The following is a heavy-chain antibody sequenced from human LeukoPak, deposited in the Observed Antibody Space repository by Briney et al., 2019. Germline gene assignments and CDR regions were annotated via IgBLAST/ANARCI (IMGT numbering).Heavy chain of an antibody. CDR1: SGSISSRSFH. Sequence: SETLSLTCTVSSGSISSRSFHWGWIRQPPGKGLEWIGTVFHSGSTYYNLSLESRTTITVDTFKNQFFLKLRSVTDADTALYFCATLQWCGSLSFSWFDPWGQGTLVTVFS. CDR2: VFHSGST. V-gene: IGHV4-39*01. CDR3: ATLQWCGSLSFSWFDP. J-gene: IGHJ5*02. D-gene: IGHD3-10*01.